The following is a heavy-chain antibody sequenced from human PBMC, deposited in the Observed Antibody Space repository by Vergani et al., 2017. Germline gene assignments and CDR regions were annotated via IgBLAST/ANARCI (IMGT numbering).Heavy chain of an antibody. Sequence: QVQLQQWGAGLLKPSETLSLTCAVYGGSFSGYYWSWIRQPPGKGLEWIGEINHSGSTNYTPSLKSRVTISVDTSKNQFSLKLSSVTAADTAVYYCAREGGYYGSGPRFDPWGQGTLVTVSS. D-gene: IGHD3-10*01. CDR3: AREGGYYGSGPRFDP. CDR2: INHSGST. V-gene: IGHV4-34*01. J-gene: IGHJ5*02. CDR1: GGSFSGYY.